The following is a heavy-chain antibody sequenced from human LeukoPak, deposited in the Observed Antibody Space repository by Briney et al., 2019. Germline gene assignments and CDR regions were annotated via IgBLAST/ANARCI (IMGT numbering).Heavy chain of an antibody. CDR2: ISYDGSNK. CDR1: GFTFSSYA. J-gene: IGHJ4*02. Sequence: PGGSPRLSCAASGFTFSSYAMHWVRQAPGKGLEWVAVISYDGSNKYYADSVKGRFTISRDNSKNTLYLQMNSLRAEDTAVYYCATLNGPLFEYWGQGTLVTVSS. CDR3: ATLNGPLFEY. D-gene: IGHD2-8*01. V-gene: IGHV3-30-3*01.